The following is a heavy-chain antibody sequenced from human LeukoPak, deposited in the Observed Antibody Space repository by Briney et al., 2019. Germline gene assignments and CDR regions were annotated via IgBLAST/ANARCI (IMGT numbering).Heavy chain of an antibody. Sequence: GGPLRLSCAASGFTFSSYAMSWVRQAPGKGLEWVSAISGSGGSTYYADSVKGRFTISRDNSKNTLYLQMNSVRAEDTAVYYCAKGTYDFWSGYPRLVSDYYYGMDGWGQGTTVTVSS. J-gene: IGHJ6*02. CDR3: AKGTYDFWSGYPRLVSDYYYGMDG. CDR1: GFTFSSYA. D-gene: IGHD3-3*01. V-gene: IGHV3-23*01. CDR2: ISGSGGST.